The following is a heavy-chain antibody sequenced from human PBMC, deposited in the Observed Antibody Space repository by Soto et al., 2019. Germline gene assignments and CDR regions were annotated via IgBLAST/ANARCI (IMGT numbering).Heavy chain of an antibody. J-gene: IGHJ6*02. V-gene: IGHV4-4*07. CDR1: RDTISSHY. D-gene: IGHD3-3*01. CDR2: INHSGST. CDR3: ARVVTIFGVVRNRRPNYYYGLDV. Sequence: SGTISLTCTVSRDTISSHYWGWIRQTDGKGLEWIGRINHSGSTNYNPSLKSRVTISVDTSKNQFSLKLSSVTAADTAVYYCARVVTIFGVVRNRRPNYYYGLDVWGQGTTVTVSS.